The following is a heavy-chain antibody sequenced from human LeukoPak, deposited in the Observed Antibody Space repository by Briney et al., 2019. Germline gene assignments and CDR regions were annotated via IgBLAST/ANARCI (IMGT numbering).Heavy chain of an antibody. Sequence: GGSLRLSCAASGFTVCSNYMSWVRQAAGEGLELVAVISYDGSNKYYADSVKGRFTISRDNSKNTLYLQMNSLRAEDTAVYYCARESYSSGWYSLGATEYSGVDAFDIWGQGTMVTVSS. J-gene: IGHJ3*02. V-gene: IGHV3-30*03. CDR1: GFTVCSNY. D-gene: IGHD6-19*01. CDR2: ISYDGSNK. CDR3: ARESYSSGWYSLGATEYSGVDAFDI.